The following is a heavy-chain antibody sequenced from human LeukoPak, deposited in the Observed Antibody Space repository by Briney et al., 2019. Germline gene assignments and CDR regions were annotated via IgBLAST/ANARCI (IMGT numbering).Heavy chain of an antibody. CDR3: ARHLSYGSGSYYNFGY. CDR1: GFTFSSYD. CDR2: ISSSGTTI. V-gene: IGHV3-48*03. D-gene: IGHD3-10*01. J-gene: IGHJ4*02. Sequence: GGSLTLSCAASGFTFSSYDMNWVRQAPGKGLEWVSYISSSGTTIYYADSVKGRFTISRDNAKDSLYLQMNSLRAEDTAVYYCARHLSYGSGSYYNFGYWGQGTLVTVSS.